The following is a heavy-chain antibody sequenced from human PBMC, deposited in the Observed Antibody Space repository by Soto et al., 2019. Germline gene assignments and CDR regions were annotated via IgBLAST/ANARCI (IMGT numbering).Heavy chain of an antibody. D-gene: IGHD2-15*01. CDR1: GFTFSSYG. V-gene: IGHV3-33*01. J-gene: IGHJ3*02. CDR2: IWYDGSNK. CDR3: ARDXLGYCSGGSCLLGAFDI. Sequence: GESLRLSCAASGFTFSSYGMHWVRQAPGKGLEWVAVIWYDGSNKYYADSVKGRFTISRDNSKNTLYLQMNSLRAEDTAVYYCARDXLGYCSGGSCLLGAFDIWGQGTMVTVSS.